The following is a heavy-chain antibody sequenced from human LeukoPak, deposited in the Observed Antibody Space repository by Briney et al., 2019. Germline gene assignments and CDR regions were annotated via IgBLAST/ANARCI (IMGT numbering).Heavy chain of an antibody. CDR2: INSDGSST. D-gene: IGHD3-22*01. Sequence: GGSLRLSCAASGFTFSSYWMHWVRQAPGKGLVWVSRINSDGSSTSYADSVKGRFTISRDNAKNSLYLQMNSLRAEDTALYYCARSSYSSGYYEMGYWGQGTLVTVSS. J-gene: IGHJ4*02. CDR1: GFTFSSYW. V-gene: IGHV3-74*01. CDR3: ARSSYSSGYYEMGY.